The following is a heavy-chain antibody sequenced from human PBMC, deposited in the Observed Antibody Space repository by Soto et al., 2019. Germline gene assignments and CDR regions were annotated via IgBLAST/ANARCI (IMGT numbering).Heavy chain of an antibody. D-gene: IGHD3-9*01. J-gene: IGHJ4*02. V-gene: IGHV1-2*04. CDR2: INPNSGGT. CDR1: GYTFTGYY. CDR3: ARGGLRLATISYYFDY. Sequence: ASVKVSCKASGYTFTGYYMHWVRQAPGQGLEWMGWINPNSGGTNYAQKFQGWVTMTRDTSISTAYMELSRLRSDDTAVYYCARGGLRLATISYYFDYWGQGALVTVSS.